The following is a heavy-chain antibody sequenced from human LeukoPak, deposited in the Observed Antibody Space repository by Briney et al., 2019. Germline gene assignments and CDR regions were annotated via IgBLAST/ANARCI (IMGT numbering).Heavy chain of an antibody. D-gene: IGHD6-13*01. V-gene: IGHV4-38-2*02. J-gene: IGHJ4*02. Sequence: SETLSLTCTVSGYSISCGYYWGWIRQPPGKGLEWIGSGSTYYNPSLKSRVTISVDTSKNQFSLKVSSVTAADTAVYYCASGDTNNWYAVFDYWGQGTLVTVSS. CDR3: ASGDTNNWYAVFDY. CDR1: GYSISCGYY. CDR2: SGST.